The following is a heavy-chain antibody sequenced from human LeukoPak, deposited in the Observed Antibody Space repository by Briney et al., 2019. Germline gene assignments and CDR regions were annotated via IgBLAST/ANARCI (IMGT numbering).Heavy chain of an antibody. Sequence: GGSLRLSCAASGFTFSSYAMTWVRQAPGKGLEWVSTITGSGDTTYYADSVKGRFTISRDNSKNTLYLQMNSLRADDTAVYYCARDGYFDHWGQGTLVTVSS. V-gene: IGHV3-23*01. CDR3: ARDGYFDH. CDR2: ITGSGDTT. J-gene: IGHJ4*02. CDR1: GFTFSSYA.